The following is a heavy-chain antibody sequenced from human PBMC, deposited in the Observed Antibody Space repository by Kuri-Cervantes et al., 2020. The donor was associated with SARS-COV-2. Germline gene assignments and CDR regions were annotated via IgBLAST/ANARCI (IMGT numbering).Heavy chain of an antibody. J-gene: IGHJ4*02. CDR2: ILYSGRT. V-gene: IGHV4-39*01. CDR3: VRQNWYLDS. D-gene: IGHD1-1*01. Sequence: GSLRLSCTVSGGPIRSSSYYWGWIRQPPGKGLDWIGSILYSGRTDSNPSLESRVTISIDTSKIQFSLNLTSVTAADTAVYYCVRQNWYLDSWGQGNLVTVSS. CDR1: GGPIRSSSYY.